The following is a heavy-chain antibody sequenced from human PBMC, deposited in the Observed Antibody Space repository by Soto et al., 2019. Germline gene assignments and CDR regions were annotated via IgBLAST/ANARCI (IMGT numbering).Heavy chain of an antibody. J-gene: IGHJ5*02. CDR3: ARDRGRTWMYQWFHP. CDR2: IYYSGST. CDR1: GDYIRKADYY. Sequence: SETLSLTCTVSGDYIRKADYYWSWIRQSPGKALEWIGHIYYSGSTYYNPSLRSRVTISIDTSKNHFSLNLNSVKGADTPVYYCARDRGRTWMYQWFHPWGQGKQVTVAS. V-gene: IGHV4-30-4*01. D-gene: IGHD2-2*01.